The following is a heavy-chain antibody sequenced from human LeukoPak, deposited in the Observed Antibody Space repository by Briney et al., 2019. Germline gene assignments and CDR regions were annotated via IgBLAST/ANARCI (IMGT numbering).Heavy chain of an antibody. J-gene: IGHJ3*01. D-gene: IGHD7-27*01. CDR3: ARDNRGAGEPHDSFDV. CDR2: IYSGGII. V-gene: IGHV3-53*01. CDR1: GFTVSSNY. Sequence: GGSLRLSCAASGFTVSSNYMSWVRQAPGKGLEWVSVIYSGGIIHYADSVKGRFTISRDISNNTLYLQMDSLRAEDTAMYYCARDNRGAGEPHDSFDVWGQGTMVTVSS.